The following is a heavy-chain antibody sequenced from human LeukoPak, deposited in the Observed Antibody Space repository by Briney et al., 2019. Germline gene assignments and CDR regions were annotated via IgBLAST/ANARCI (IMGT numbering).Heavy chain of an antibody. CDR2: MYSSGST. CDR1: GGSISSSSYY. D-gene: IGHD3-22*01. Sequence: SETLSLTCTVSGGSISSSSYYWGWIRQPPGKGLEWVGYMYSSGSTDYNPSLKSRVTMSVDTSKNQFSLDLSSVTAADTAVYFCARDSSGYLESFDYWGQGTLVTVSS. J-gene: IGHJ4*02. CDR3: ARDSSGYLESFDY. V-gene: IGHV4-61*05.